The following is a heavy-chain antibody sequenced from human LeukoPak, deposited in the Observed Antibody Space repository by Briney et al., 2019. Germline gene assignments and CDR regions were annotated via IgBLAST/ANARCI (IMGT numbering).Heavy chain of an antibody. CDR3: ARMDYYDSSGYSVPFDY. CDR2: IIPILGIA. J-gene: IGHJ4*02. V-gene: IGHV1-69*04. D-gene: IGHD3-22*01. CDR1: GGTFSSYA. Sequence: ASVKVSCKASGGTFSSYAISWVRQAPGQGLEWMGRIIPILGIANYAQKFQGRVTITADKSTSTAHMELSSLRSEDTAVYYCARMDYYDSSGYSVPFDYWGQGTLVTVSS.